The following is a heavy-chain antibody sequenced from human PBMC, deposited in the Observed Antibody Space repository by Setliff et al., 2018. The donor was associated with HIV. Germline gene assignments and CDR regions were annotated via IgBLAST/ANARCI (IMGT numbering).Heavy chain of an antibody. CDR1: GASINGYY. CDR3: ARVFRVRRVVVVAATHYYMDV. V-gene: IGHV4-4*08. CDR2: IYTSGST. D-gene: IGHD2-15*01. Sequence: SETLSLTCNVSGASINGYYWSWIRQSPGKGLEWIGYIYTSGSTNYNPSLKSRVTISVDTSKNQFSLKLSSVTAADTAVYYCARVFRVRRVVVVAATHYYMDVWGKGTTVTVSS. J-gene: IGHJ6*03.